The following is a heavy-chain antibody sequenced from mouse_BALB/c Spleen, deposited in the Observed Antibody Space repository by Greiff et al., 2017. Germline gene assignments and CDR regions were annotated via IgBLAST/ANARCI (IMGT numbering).Heavy chain of an antibody. V-gene: IGHV14-3*02. D-gene: IGHD1-1*01. Sequence: EVQLQQSGAELVKPGASVKLSCTASGFNIKDTYMHWVKQRPEQGLEWIGRIDPANGNTKYDPKFQGKATITADTSSNTAYLQLSSLTSEDTAVYYCARGNYYGSSYDAMDYWGQGTSVTVSS. CDR3: ARGNYYGSSYDAMDY. J-gene: IGHJ4*01. CDR1: GFNIKDTY. CDR2: IDPANGNT.